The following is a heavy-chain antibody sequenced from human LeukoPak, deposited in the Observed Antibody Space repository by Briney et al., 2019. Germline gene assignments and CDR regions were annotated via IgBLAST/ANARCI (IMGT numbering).Heavy chain of an antibody. CDR1: AFIFRNFR. J-gene: IGHJ6*04. Sequence: GGCLRLSCSASAFIFRNFRMHWVRQAPGKGPVWVARISNDGKHVPYADSGKGRITISRDSAKDTVFLQMNSLSVEDTSLEYCVRGLGDVWGKGTLVTVSS. CDR3: VRGLGDV. V-gene: IGHV3-74*01. D-gene: IGHD4-11*01. CDR2: ISNDGKHV.